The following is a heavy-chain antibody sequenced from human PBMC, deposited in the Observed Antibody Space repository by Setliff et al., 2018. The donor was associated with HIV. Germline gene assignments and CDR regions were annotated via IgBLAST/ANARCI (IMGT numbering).Heavy chain of an antibody. CDR2: ITYSGSA. V-gene: IGHV4-39*07. D-gene: IGHD6-19*01. Sequence: SETLSLTCTVSGESISGSSYSWGWIRQPPGKGPEWIGSITYSGSARYNPSLKSRVTISVDTSKNQFSLKLSSVTAADTAVYYCAKGVAGLQYYYYYMDVWGKGTTVTVSS. J-gene: IGHJ6*03. CDR1: GESISGSSYS. CDR3: AKGVAGLQYYYYYMDV.